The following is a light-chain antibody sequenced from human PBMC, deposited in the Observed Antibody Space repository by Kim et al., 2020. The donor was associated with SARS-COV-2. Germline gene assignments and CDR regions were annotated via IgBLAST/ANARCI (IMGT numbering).Light chain of an antibody. CDR3: QAWDSSNVV. V-gene: IGLV3-1*01. CDR1: KLGDKY. CDR2: QDS. J-gene: IGLJ2*01. Sequence: SYELTQPPSVSVSPGQTASITSSGDKLGDKYACWYQQKPGQSPVLVIYQDSKRPSGIPERFSGSNSGNTATLTISGTQAMDEADYYCQAWDSSNVV.